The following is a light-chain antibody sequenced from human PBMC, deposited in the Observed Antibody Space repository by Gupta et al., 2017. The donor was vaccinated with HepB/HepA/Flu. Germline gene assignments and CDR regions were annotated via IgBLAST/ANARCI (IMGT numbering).Light chain of an antibody. CDR3: QHYNEWPRT. J-gene: IGKJ1*01. Sequence: IVMTQPPATLYVSPGERVTLTCRASQSINSNLAWYQQKPGQAPRFLIYGASTRTIGVPARFSGSGSGTEFTLTITSLQSEDSAVYYCQHYNEWPRTFGQGTKVEIK. CDR1: QSINSN. CDR2: GAS. V-gene: IGKV3-15*01.